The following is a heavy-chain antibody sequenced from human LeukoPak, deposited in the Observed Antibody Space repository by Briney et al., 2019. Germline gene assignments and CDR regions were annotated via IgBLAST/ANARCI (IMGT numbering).Heavy chain of an antibody. D-gene: IGHD2-8*01. V-gene: IGHV3-23*01. J-gene: IGHJ4*02. Sequence: PGGSLGLSCAASGFTFSNYAMSWVRQPPGKGLEWVSAISGRGGSTYYADPVKGRFTIPRDNSKNTLYLQMNSLRAEDTAVYYCAKDPDCTSGICYTFFDCWGQGTLVTVSS. CDR3: AKDPDCTSGICYTFFDC. CDR2: ISGRGGST. CDR1: GFTFSNYA.